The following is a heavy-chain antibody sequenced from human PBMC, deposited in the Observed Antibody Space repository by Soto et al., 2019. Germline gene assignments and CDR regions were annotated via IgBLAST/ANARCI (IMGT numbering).Heavy chain of an antibody. CDR2: IYSGGST. J-gene: IGHJ6*02. D-gene: IGHD3-10*01. CDR1: GFTVSSNY. V-gene: IGHV3-53*02. Sequence: EVQLVETGGGLIQPGGSLRLSCAASGFTVSSNYMSWVRQAPGKGLEWVSVIYSGGSTYYADSVKGRFTISRDNSKNTLYLQMNSLRAEDTAVYYCARHPEQDGSGNKQQGYYGMDVWGQGTTVTVSS. CDR3: ARHPEQDGSGNKQQGYYGMDV.